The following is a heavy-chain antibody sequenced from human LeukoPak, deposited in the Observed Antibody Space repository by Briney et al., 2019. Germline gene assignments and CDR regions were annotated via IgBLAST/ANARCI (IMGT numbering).Heavy chain of an antibody. V-gene: IGHV3-64D*09. CDR1: GFTFSTCA. J-gene: IGHJ5*02. D-gene: IGHD3-10*01. CDR2: ISTNGDST. Sequence: GGSLRLSCSASGFTFSTCAMHWVRQAPGKGLEYVSAISTNGDSTYYADSVKGRFTISRDNSKNTLFLQMSSLRTEDTAMYYCVKLDGGYYYQTWGQGTLVTVSS. CDR3: VKLDGGYYYQT.